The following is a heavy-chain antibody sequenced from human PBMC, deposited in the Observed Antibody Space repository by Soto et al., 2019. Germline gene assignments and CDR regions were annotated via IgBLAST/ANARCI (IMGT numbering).Heavy chain of an antibody. Sequence: EVQLVHSGAEVKKPGESLRISCKGSGYTFTNYWISWVRQMPGKGLEWMGRIDPGDSYINYSPSFQGHVTISADKSISTVYLQWSSLKASDTAMYYCARHEFTFGDCDYWGQGTLVTVSS. J-gene: IGHJ4*02. D-gene: IGHD2-21*01. CDR3: ARHEFTFGDCDY. V-gene: IGHV5-10-1*01. CDR1: GYTFTNYW. CDR2: IDPGDSYI.